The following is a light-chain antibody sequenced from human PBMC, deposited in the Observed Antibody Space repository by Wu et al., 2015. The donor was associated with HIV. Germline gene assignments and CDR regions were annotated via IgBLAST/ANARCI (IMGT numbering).Light chain of an antibody. J-gene: IGKJ5*01. Sequence: TQFPPLLSLSVGDTATLSCRASQYISDNYVAWYQQKFGQPPRLLIHEAYKRAVGVPDRFDASGSGTDFTLTIDRLEPEDFAVYFCQQYRDSPTTFGQGTRLENK. CDR3: QQYRDSPTT. CDR1: QYISDNY. CDR2: EAY. V-gene: IGKV3-20*01.